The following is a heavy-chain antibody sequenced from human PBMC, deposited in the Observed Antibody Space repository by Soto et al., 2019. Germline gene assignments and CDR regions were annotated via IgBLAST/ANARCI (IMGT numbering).Heavy chain of an antibody. J-gene: IGHJ6*02. D-gene: IGHD2-8*01. CDR3: ASDIESVTAKHFFYYYGMDV. V-gene: IGHV1-18*01. CDR2: VSANNGHT. Sequence: ASVKVSCKASGFTFSNYGLNWVRQAPGQGLEGMGWVSANNGHTNYAQNLQGRVSMTTDTSTSTAYMELRGLTVDDTAVYYCASDIESVTAKHFFYYYGMDVWGQGTTVTVSS. CDR1: GFTFSNYG.